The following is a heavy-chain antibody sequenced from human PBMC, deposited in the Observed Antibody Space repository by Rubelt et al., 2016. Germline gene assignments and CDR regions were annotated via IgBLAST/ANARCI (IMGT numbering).Heavy chain of an antibody. V-gene: IGHV4-39*01. J-gene: IGHJ5*02. D-gene: IGHD3-10*01. CDR2: IYFNEKT. CDR3: ARHSSASGSLNSWFDP. CDR1: GGSISSSPYY. Sequence: QLQLQESGPGLVKPSETLSLTCTVSGGSISSSPYYWGWIRQPPGKGLEWIGSIYFNEKTYYNTSLTSRVTVSVDTSKNQFSLKLNYVTATDTAVYYCARHSSASGSLNSWFDPWGQGTLVTVSS.